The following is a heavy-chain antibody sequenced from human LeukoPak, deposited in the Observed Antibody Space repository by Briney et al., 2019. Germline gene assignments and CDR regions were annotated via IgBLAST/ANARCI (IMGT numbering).Heavy chain of an antibody. J-gene: IGHJ4*02. CDR3: ARDLSVTAKFDY. CDR2: IFHSGPT. V-gene: IGHV4-38-2*02. Sequence: SETLSLTCAVSGYSISSGSYWGWIRQPPGKGLEWIGSIFHSGPTYHNPSLKSRVTISVDTSKNQVSLKLSSVTAADTAVYYCARDLSVTAKFDYWGQGTLVTVSS. D-gene: IGHD5-18*01. CDR1: GYSISSGSY.